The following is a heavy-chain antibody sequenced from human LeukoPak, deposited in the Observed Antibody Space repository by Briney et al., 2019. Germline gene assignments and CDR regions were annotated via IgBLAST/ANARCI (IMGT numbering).Heavy chain of an antibody. V-gene: IGHV3-23*01. CDR2: ISGSGGST. CDR1: GFTFSSYA. Sequence: PGGSLRLSCAASGFTFSSYAMSWVRQAPGKGLEWVSAISGSGGSTYYADSVKGRLTISRDNSKNTLYLQMNSLRAEDTAVYYCSPCSSTSCYGGGFDYWGQGTLVTVSS. J-gene: IGHJ4*02. D-gene: IGHD2-2*01. CDR3: SPCSSTSCYGGGFDY.